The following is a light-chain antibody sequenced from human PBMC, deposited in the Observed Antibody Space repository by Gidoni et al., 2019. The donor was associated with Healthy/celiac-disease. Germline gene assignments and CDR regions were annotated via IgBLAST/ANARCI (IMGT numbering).Light chain of an antibody. J-gene: IGKJ4*01. Sequence: DIQLTQSPSFLSASVGDRVTITCRASQGISSYFAWSQQKPGKAPKLLINAASTLQSGVPSRFSGSGSGTEFTLTISSLQLEDFATYYFQQLNSYPLTFGGGTKVEIK. CDR2: AAS. V-gene: IGKV1-9*01. CDR1: QGISSY. CDR3: QQLNSYPLT.